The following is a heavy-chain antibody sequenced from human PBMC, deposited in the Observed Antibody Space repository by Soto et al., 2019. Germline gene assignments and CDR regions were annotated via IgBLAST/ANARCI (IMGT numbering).Heavy chain of an antibody. CDR2: INSDGSNT. CDR1: GFTFSSNW. Sequence: PGGSLRLSCAASGFTFSSNWMHWVHQAPGKGLVWASRINSDGSNTDYADSVKGRFTISRDNGKNTLYLQMNSLTAEDTAVYYCTRFGTYYDTSGFLYWGQGTLVTVSS. J-gene: IGHJ4*02. D-gene: IGHD3-22*01. CDR3: TRFGTYYDTSGFLY. V-gene: IGHV3-74*01.